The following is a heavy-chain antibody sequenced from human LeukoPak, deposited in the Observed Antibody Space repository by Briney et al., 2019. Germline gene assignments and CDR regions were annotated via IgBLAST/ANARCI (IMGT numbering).Heavy chain of an antibody. CDR3: ARGTPYGEDPPLNDY. CDR2: IYYSGST. J-gene: IGHJ4*02. CDR1: GGSISSSSYY. D-gene: IGHD2-8*01. Sequence: PSETLSLTCTVSGGSISSSSYYWGWIRQPPGKGLEWIGSIYYSGSTYYNPSLKSRVTISVDTSKNQFSLKLSSVTAADTAVYYCARGTPYGEDPPLNDYWGQGTLVTVSS. V-gene: IGHV4-39*07.